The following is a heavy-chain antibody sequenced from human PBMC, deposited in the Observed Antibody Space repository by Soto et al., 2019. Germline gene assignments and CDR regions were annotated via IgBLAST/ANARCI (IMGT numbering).Heavy chain of an antibody. J-gene: IGHJ3*02. Sequence: QVQLVQSGAEVKKPGASVKVSCKASGYTFTSYYMHWVRQAPGQGLEWMGIINPSGGSTSYAQKCQGRVTMTRDTSTSTVYMELSSLRSEDTAVNSCARVVRRYCSSTSCSPNAFDIWGQGTMVTVSS. D-gene: IGHD2-2*01. V-gene: IGHV1-46*03. CDR1: GYTFTSYY. CDR2: INPSGGST. CDR3: ARVVRRYCSSTSCSPNAFDI.